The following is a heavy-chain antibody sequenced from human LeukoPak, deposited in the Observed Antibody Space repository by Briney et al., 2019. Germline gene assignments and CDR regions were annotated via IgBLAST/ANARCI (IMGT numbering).Heavy chain of an antibody. Sequence: SETLSLTCTVSGGSISSYYWSWLRQPPGKGLEGIGYIYYSGSTNYNPSLMSRVTISVDTSKNQFSLKLRSVSAADPAVDYCSGVYFWFDPWGQGTLVTVSA. CDR2: IYYSGST. J-gene: IGHJ5*02. V-gene: IGHV4-59*01. D-gene: IGHD2-21*01. CDR1: GGSISSYY. CDR3: SGVYFWFDP.